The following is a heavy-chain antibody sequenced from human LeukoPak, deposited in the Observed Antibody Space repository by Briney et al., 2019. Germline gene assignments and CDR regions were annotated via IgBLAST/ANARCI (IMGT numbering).Heavy chain of an antibody. CDR3: ARDTYFYDTSGYYINDL. J-gene: IGHJ5*02. CDR2: MNRYPI. Sequence: PGGSLRLSCAASGFTFIGTSMNWVRQAPGKGLEWVACMNRYPIYYADSVKGRFTISRDNAKNSVYLQMNGLRAEDTAVYFCARDTYFYDTSGYYINDLWGQGTLVTVSS. CDR1: GFTFIGTS. V-gene: IGHV3-69-1*01. D-gene: IGHD3-22*01.